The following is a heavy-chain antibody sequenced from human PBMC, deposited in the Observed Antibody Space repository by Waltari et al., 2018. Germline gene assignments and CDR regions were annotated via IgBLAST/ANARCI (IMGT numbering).Heavy chain of an antibody. CDR3: ARGEGHYYDSSGYDY. J-gene: IGHJ4*02. CDR1: GFTFSSYE. D-gene: IGHD3-22*01. CDR2: ISSSGSTI. V-gene: IGHV3-48*03. Sequence: EVQLVESGGGLVQPGGSLSLSCAASGFTFSSYEMNWVRQAPGKGLEWVSYISSSGSTIYDADSVKGRFTISRDNAKNSLYLQMNSLRAEDTAVYYCARGEGHYYDSSGYDYWGQGTLVTVSS.